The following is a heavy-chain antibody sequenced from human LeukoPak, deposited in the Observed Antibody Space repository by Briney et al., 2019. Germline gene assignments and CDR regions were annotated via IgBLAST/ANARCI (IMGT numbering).Heavy chain of an antibody. V-gene: IGHV1-46*01. J-gene: IGHJ4*02. CDR3: ARFAVHRRLTVAGQFGLDY. Sequence: ASVKVSCKASGYIFTSYNMYWVRQSPGQGLEWMGIINSSGGSTNYAQKFQGGVTMTRDTSTSTVYMELSSLRSEDTAVYYCARFAVHRRLTVAGQFGLDYWGQGTLVTVSS. D-gene: IGHD6-19*01. CDR2: INSSGGST. CDR1: GYIFTSYN.